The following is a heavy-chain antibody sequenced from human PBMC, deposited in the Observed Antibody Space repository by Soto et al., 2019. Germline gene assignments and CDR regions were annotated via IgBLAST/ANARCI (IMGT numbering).Heavy chain of an antibody. J-gene: IGHJ5*02. Sequence: ASVKVSCKTSGYTFSNYGITWVRQAPGQPLEWLGWISLYSDGTNYAQKFQGRVSMTTDTSTTTAYMELRSLRSDDTAVYYCARVVPGAEAWFGPWGPGTLVTVSS. CDR3: ARVVPGAEAWFGP. D-gene: IGHD2-2*01. CDR2: ISLYSDGT. CDR1: GYTFSNYG. V-gene: IGHV1-18*01.